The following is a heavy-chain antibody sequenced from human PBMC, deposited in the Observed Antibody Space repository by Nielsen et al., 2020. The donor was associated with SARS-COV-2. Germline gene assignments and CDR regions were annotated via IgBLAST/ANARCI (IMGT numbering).Heavy chain of an antibody. CDR1: GFIFRNNG. CDR3: TKRASGGYHMDV. Sequence: GGSLRLSCAASGFIFRNNGMFWVRQAPGKGLEWLSIIRSDGTEQFHADSVKGRFTISRDNSKNMLYLHINSLRAEDTAVYYCTKRASGGYHMDVWGQGTTVTVSS. J-gene: IGHJ6*02. CDR2: IRSDGTEQ. V-gene: IGHV3-30*02. D-gene: IGHD6-25*01.